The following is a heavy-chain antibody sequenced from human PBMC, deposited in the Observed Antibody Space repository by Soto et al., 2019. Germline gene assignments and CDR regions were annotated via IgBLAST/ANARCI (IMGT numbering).Heavy chain of an antibody. J-gene: IGHJ4*02. CDR2: INHSGST. V-gene: IGHV4-39*01. Sequence: SETLSLTCRVSDGSMNSDSSYWGWIRQPPGKGLEWIGVINHSGSTYHNLSLKGRVTMSVDASRNQFSLKLTSMTAADTAVYYCARLGGYVSVGYYYLWDSWGQGTLVNVSS. CDR3: ARLGGYVSVGYYYLWDS. D-gene: IGHD3-22*01. CDR1: DGSMNSDSSY.